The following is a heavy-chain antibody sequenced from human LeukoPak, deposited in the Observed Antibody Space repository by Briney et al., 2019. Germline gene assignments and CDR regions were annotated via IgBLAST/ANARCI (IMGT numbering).Heavy chain of an antibody. CDR2: ISSSSSCI. V-gene: IGHV3-21*01. D-gene: IGHD5-12*01. CDR3: ARDYSGYDLWYYYYGMDV. Sequence: GGSLSLACAAAGFTFSSYAMSWVSQAPGKGLGWASSISSSSSCIYCADSVKGRFTICSDNAKSSLYLQMNSLRAEDTAVYYRARDYSGYDLWYYYYGMDVWGQGTTVTVSS. CDR1: GFTFSSYA. J-gene: IGHJ6*02.